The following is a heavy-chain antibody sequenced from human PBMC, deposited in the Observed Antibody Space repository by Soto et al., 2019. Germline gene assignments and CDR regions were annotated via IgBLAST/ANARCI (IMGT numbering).Heavy chain of an antibody. Sequence: PSETLSLTCAVSGYSISSGYYLGWIRQPPGKGLEWIGSIYHSGSTYYNPSLKSRVTISVDTSKNQFSLKLSSVTAADTAVYYCAGTIFGVVKYFDYWGQGTLVTVSS. D-gene: IGHD3-3*01. CDR2: IYHSGST. CDR1: GYSISSGYY. CDR3: AGTIFGVVKYFDY. V-gene: IGHV4-38-2*01. J-gene: IGHJ4*02.